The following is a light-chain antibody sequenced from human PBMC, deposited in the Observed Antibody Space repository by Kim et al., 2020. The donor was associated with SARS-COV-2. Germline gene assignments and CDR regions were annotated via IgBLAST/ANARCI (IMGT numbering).Light chain of an antibody. CDR3: NAYTTTTWV. Sequence: QSALTQPASVSGSPGQSITISCTGTSSDVGGYNYVSRYQQHPGKAPKLMIYDVSKRPSGVSDRFSGSKSGNTASLTISGLQAEDEADYYCNAYTTTTWVFGGGTQLTVL. CDR2: DVS. J-gene: IGLJ3*02. CDR1: SSDVGGYNY. V-gene: IGLV2-14*01.